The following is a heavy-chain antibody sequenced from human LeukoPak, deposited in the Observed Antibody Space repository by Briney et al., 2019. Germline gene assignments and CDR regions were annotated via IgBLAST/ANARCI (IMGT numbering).Heavy chain of an antibody. D-gene: IGHD5-18*01. CDR2: ISTSSSYI. CDR3: ARRATTERGHSYGLDF. J-gene: IGHJ4*02. Sequence: PGGSLRLSCAVSGFTFSGYSMNWVRQAPGKGLEWVSSISTSSSYIYYAASVKGRFTISRDNAKNSLYLQMNSLRAEDTAMYYCARRATTERGHSYGLDFWGQGTLVTVSS. V-gene: IGHV3-21*01. CDR1: GFTFSGYS.